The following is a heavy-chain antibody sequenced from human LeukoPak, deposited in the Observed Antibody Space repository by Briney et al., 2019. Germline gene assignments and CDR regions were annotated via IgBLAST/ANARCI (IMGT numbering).Heavy chain of an antibody. Sequence: GESLKVSCKGSGYSFTSYWIGWVRQMPGKGLEWMGIIYPGDSDTRYSPSFQGQVTISADKSIGTAYLQWSSLKASDTAMYYCARPVTRSSTSFDYWGQGTLVTVSS. CDR2: IYPGDSDT. D-gene: IGHD2-2*01. CDR3: ARPVTRSSTSFDY. CDR1: GYSFTSYW. J-gene: IGHJ4*02. V-gene: IGHV5-51*01.